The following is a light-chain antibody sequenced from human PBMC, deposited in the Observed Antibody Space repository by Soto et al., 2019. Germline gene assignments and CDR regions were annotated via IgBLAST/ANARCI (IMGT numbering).Light chain of an antibody. CDR3: QSYDSSTPVV. CDR2: EDD. J-gene: IGLJ2*01. Sequence: NFMLTQPHSVSEYPGKTVTISCTRSSGNIGSNYVQWYQQRPGSAPTTLIYEDDQRPSGVPDRFSGSIDRSSNSASLTISGLKTEDEADYYCQSYDSSTPVVFGGGTKVTVL. V-gene: IGLV6-57*04. CDR1: SGNIGSNY.